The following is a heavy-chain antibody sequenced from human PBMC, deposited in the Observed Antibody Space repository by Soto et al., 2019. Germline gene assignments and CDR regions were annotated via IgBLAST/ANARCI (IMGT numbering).Heavy chain of an antibody. V-gene: IGHV3-23*01. CDR2: VNGGGDIT. D-gene: IGHD3-3*01. J-gene: IGHJ6*02. CDR1: EFTFSSYS. Sequence: EVQLLESGGGLVQPGGSLRLSCAASEFTFSSYSMIWVRQAPGKGLEWVSGVNGGGDITYYAESVKGRFTISRDNSKNTLDLQMNGLRAEYTAVFYCARCHFGVTRDVWGQGTTVTVSS. CDR3: ARCHFGVTRDV.